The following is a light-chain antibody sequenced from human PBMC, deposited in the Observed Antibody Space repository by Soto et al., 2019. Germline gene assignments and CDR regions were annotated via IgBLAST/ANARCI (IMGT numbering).Light chain of an antibody. CDR1: QSVSSY. CDR3: QQRSNWPIT. Sequence: EIVLTQSPATLSLSPGERATLSCRASQSVSSYLAWYQQKPGQAPRLLIYDASNRATGIPARFSGSGSGTDFTLTISSLKPEDFAVYYWQQRSNWPITFGQGTRLEIK. CDR2: DAS. J-gene: IGKJ5*01. V-gene: IGKV3-11*01.